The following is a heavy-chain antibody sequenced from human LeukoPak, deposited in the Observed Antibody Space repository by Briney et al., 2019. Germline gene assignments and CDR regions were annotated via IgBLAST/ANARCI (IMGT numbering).Heavy chain of an antibody. Sequence: SETLSLTCAVYGGSFSGYYWSWIRQPPGKGLEWIGEINHSGSTNYNPSPKSRVTISVDTSKNQFSLKLSSVTAADTAVYYCARADLIRYYYGSGSYLAGHYNYWGQGTLVTVSS. D-gene: IGHD3-10*01. CDR1: GGSFSGYY. CDR3: ARADLIRYYYGSGSYLAGHYNY. CDR2: INHSGST. V-gene: IGHV4-34*01. J-gene: IGHJ4*02.